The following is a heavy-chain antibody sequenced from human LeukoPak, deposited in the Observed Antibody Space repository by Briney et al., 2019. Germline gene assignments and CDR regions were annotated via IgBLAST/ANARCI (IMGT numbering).Heavy chain of an antibody. D-gene: IGHD3-10*01. V-gene: IGHV4-39*01. CDR1: GDSINSNSNY. CDR2: LFYLSFA. J-gene: IGHJ4*02. CDR3: ARHFVDRGDYFDS. Sequence: PSETLFLTCSVSGDSINSNSNYWGWVRQPPGKRLAWIGSLFYLSFANVYYDPSLKSRVTMSIDTSKNQFSLKLTSVTAADTAVYFCARHFVDRGDYFDSWGQGMLVTVSS.